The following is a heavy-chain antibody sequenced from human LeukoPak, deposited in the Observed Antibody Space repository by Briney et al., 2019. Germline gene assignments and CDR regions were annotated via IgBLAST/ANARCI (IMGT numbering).Heavy chain of an antibody. J-gene: IGHJ4*02. V-gene: IGHV3-9*03. D-gene: IGHD3-16*01. CDR2: ISWNSGKI. CDR3: VKGGRKRLSLGQFFGRSPHSGGGTYFDY. Sequence: GGSLRLSCAASGFTFDDYGMHWVRQAPGKGLEWVSGISWNSGKIDYADSVKGRFSISRDNAKNSLYLQMNSLRTEDMALYYCVKGGRKRLSLGQFFGRSPHSGGGTYFDYWGQGTLVTVSS. CDR1: GFTFDDYG.